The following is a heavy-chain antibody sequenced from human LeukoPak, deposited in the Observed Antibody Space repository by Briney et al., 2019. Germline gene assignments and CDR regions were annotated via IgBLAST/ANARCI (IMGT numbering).Heavy chain of an antibody. CDR1: GFTFSKYA. Sequence: GGSLRLSCAASGFTFSKYAMSWVRQAPGKGLDWVSAFGGSENSIYYADSVRGRFTISRDNSKNTLYLQMNSLRAEDTAVYYCARDPYGDYYFDFWGQGTLVTVSS. CDR2: FGGSENSI. V-gene: IGHV3-23*01. J-gene: IGHJ4*02. D-gene: IGHD4-17*01. CDR3: ARDPYGDYYFDF.